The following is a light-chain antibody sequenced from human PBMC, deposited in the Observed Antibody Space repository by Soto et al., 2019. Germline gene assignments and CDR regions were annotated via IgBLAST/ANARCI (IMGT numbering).Light chain of an antibody. CDR2: EVS. V-gene: IGLV2-14*01. J-gene: IGLJ2*01. CDR1: SSDVGGYNY. CDR3: SSYTSSITVV. Sequence: QSALTQPASVSGSPGQSITISCTGTSSDVGGYNYVSWYQQHPGKAPKLMLYEVSNRPSGVYNRFSGSKSGNTASLTISGLQAEVEADYYCSSYTSSITVVFGGGTKLTVL.